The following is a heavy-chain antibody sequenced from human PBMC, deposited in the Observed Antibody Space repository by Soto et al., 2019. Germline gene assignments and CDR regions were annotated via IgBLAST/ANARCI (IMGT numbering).Heavy chain of an antibody. D-gene: IGHD3-16*01. CDR1: GFIFSNYN. J-gene: IGHJ6*02. Sequence: ESGGGLVKPGGSLRLSCAASGFIFSNYNMNWVRQAPGKGLEWVSSISSGSSYIYYADSVKGRFTISRDNAKNSLYLQMNSLRAEDTAIYYCARVLGSLGSGLDVWGQGTTVTVSS. CDR3: ARVLGSLGSGLDV. CDR2: ISSGSSYI. V-gene: IGHV3-21*01.